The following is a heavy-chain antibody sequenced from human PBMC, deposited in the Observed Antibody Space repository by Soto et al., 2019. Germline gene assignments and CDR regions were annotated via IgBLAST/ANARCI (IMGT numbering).Heavy chain of an antibody. J-gene: IGHJ4*02. CDR3: ATALYHWNDAAY. D-gene: IGHD1-1*01. CDR1: GHTFTSKF. Sequence: QVQLVQSGAEVKKPGASVKVSCKASGHTFTSKFMHWVRQAPGQGLEWMGMINPSGGATSYAQSFKGRVTMTRDTSAGTVYMELSNLKSEDTAVFFCATALYHWNDAAYWGQGTLVTVSS. V-gene: IGHV1-46*03. CDR2: INPSGGAT.